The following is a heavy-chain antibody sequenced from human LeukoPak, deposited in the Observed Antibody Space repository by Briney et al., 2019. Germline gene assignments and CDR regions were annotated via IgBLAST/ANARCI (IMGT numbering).Heavy chain of an antibody. J-gene: IGHJ5*02. Sequence: GGSLRLSCAASGFTVSSNYMSWVRQAPGKGLEWVSVIYSGGSTYYADSVKGRFTISRDNSKNTLYLQMNSLRAEDTAVYYCARDLWVYDSRGSTWGQGTLVTVSS. D-gene: IGHD3-22*01. CDR2: IYSGGST. V-gene: IGHV3-53*01. CDR3: ARDLWVYDSRGST. CDR1: GFTVSSNY.